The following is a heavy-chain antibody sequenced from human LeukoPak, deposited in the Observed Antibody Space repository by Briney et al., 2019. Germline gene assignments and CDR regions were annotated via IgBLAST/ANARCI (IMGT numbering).Heavy chain of an antibody. CDR3: ARSNQADDY. CDR1: GFSFSSYW. Sequence: GGSLRLSCAASGFSFSSYWMHWVRQAPGEGLVWVSRVSSDERTTSYADSVKGRFTISRDNAKNTLYLQMDSLRAEDTAIYYCARSNQADDYWGQGTLVTVSS. V-gene: IGHV3-74*01. CDR2: VSSDERTT. J-gene: IGHJ4*02. D-gene: IGHD1-14*01.